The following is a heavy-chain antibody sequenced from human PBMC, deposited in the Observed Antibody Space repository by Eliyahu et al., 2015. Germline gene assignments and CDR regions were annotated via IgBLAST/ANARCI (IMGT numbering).Heavy chain of an antibody. Sequence: GRSLRLSCAASGFTFSSYVMHWVRQAPGKGLEWVAVIWYDGSDKYYADSVKGRFTISRDNSKNTLYLQMNSLRAEDTAVYYCARGGVKVLPAPGFDPWGXGTXVTVSS. J-gene: IGHJ5*02. V-gene: IGHV3-33*01. CDR1: GFTFSSYV. CDR2: IWYDGSDK. CDR3: ARGGVKVLPAPGFDP. D-gene: IGHD2-2*01.